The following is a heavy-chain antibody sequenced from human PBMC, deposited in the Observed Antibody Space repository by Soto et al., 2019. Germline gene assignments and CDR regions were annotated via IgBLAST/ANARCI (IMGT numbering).Heavy chain of an antibody. Sequence: SVKVSCKASGGTFSSYAISWVRQAPGQGLEWMGGIIPIFGTANYAQKFQGRVTITADESTSTAYMELSSLRSEDTAVYYCARSGPYYYDSSGLYYFDYWGQGTLVTVSS. D-gene: IGHD3-22*01. CDR3: ARSGPYYYDSSGLYYFDY. J-gene: IGHJ4*02. V-gene: IGHV1-69*13. CDR1: GGTFSSYA. CDR2: IIPIFGTA.